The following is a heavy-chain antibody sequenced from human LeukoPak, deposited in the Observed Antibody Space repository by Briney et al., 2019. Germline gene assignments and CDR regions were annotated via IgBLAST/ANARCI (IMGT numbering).Heavy chain of an antibody. CDR1: GFTFDDYA. D-gene: IGHD6-13*01. CDR3: AKDRAAGGDYFDY. J-gene: IGHJ4*02. CDR2: ISWNSGSI. V-gene: IGHV3-9*01. Sequence: GGSLRLSCAASGFTFDDYAMHWVRQAPGKGLEWVSGISWNSGSIGYADSVKGRFTISRDNAKNSLYLQMNSLRAEDTALYYCAKDRAAGGDYFDYWGQGTLVTVSS.